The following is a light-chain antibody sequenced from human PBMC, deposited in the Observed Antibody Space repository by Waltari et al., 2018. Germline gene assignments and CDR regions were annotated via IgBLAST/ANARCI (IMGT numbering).Light chain of an antibody. CDR1: QSNSNS. Sequence: IQLTQSPSSLSAFVGDRVTLPCRASQSNSNSLAWYQQKPGKAPKLLLYAASRLESGVPARFSGSGSGTDYTLTISSLQAEDCATYYCQQYYSIALKFGEGTKVEIK. J-gene: IGKJ4*02. V-gene: IGKV1-NL1*01. CDR3: QQYYSIALK. CDR2: AAS.